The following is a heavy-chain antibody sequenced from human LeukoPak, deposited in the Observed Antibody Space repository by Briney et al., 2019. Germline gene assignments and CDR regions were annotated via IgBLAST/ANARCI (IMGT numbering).Heavy chain of an antibody. CDR2: ISGISGNT. J-gene: IGHJ4*02. CDR1: GGSISSGGYY. D-gene: IGHD6-19*01. CDR3: AKFRADSSGWPFDY. Sequence: ETLSLTCTVSGGSISSGGYYWSWVRQAPGKGLEWVSSISGISGNTYYADSVKGRFAISRDNSKDTLYLQMNSLRAEDTAIYYCAKFRADSSGWPFDYWGQGTLVTVSS. V-gene: IGHV3-23*01.